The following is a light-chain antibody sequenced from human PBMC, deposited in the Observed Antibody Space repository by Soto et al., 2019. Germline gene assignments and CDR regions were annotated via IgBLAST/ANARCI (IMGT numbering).Light chain of an antibody. CDR3: QQPPYT. Sequence: DIQMTQSPSSLSASVGDIVTITCRASQSISSYLNWYQQKPGKAPKLLIYATSTLQSGVPSRFSGRDSGADFTLTINNLQPEDFATYYCQQPPYTFGPGTKVDIK. CDR2: ATS. J-gene: IGKJ3*01. CDR1: QSISSY. V-gene: IGKV1-39*01.